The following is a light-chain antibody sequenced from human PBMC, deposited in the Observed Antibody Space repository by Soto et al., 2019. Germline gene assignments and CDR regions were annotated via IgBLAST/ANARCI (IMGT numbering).Light chain of an antibody. CDR2: GAS. CDR1: QSVYTT. J-gene: IGKJ4*01. Sequence: EIVMTQSPATLSVSPGERATLSCRASQSVYTTLAWYQQKPGQAPRLLIYGASTRATGIPARSSGTGSATEFTLTISSLQSEDSAVYYCQQYNKWPLTFGGGTKVEI. CDR3: QQYNKWPLT. V-gene: IGKV3-15*01.